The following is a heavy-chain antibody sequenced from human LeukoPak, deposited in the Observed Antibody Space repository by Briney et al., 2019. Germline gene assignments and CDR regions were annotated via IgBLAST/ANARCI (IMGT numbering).Heavy chain of an antibody. Sequence: PSETLSLTCTVSGGSISSYYWSWIRQPAGKGLEWIGRIYTSGTTHYNPSLKSRVTISVDTSKNQFSLKLSSVTAADTAVYYCAREREWELLLNWFDPWGQGTLVTVSS. J-gene: IGHJ5*02. CDR2: IYTSGTT. CDR1: GGSISSYY. D-gene: IGHD1-26*01. V-gene: IGHV4-4*07. CDR3: AREREWELLLNWFDP.